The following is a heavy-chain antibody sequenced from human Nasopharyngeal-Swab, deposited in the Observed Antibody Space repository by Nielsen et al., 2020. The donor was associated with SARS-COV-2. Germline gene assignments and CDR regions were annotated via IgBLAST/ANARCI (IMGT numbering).Heavy chain of an antibody. CDR2: ISSSSSTI. CDR3: ARGGRSRILWFGELLLVY. CDR1: GFTFSSYS. J-gene: IGHJ4*02. D-gene: IGHD3-10*01. Sequence: GGSLRLSCAASGFTFSSYSMNWVRQAPGKGLEWVSYISSSSSTIYYADSVKGRFTISRDNAKNSLYLQMNSLRAEDTAVYYCARGGRSRILWFGELLLVYWGQGTLVTVSS. V-gene: IGHV3-48*04.